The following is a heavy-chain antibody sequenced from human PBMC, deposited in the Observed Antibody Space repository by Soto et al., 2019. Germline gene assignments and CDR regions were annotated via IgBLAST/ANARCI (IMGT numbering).Heavy chain of an antibody. D-gene: IGHD6-19*01. V-gene: IGHV4-59*01. J-gene: IGHJ4*02. CDR2: IYYSGST. CDR3: VRGAGWYAY. CDR1: GGSISSYY. Sequence: XXTLSLPFTISGGSISSYYWRWIRQPPGKGLEWIGYIYYSGSTNYNPSLKSRVTISVDTSKSQFSLKLSSVTAADTAVYYCVRGAGWYAYWGQGTLVTVSS.